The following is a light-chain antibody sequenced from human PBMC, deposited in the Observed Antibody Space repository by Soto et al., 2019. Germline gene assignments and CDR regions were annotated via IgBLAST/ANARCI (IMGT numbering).Light chain of an antibody. J-gene: IGKJ3*01. CDR3: QQRSNWPPFT. Sequence: EIVLTQSPATLSLSPGERATLSCRASQSVATSLAWYQHKPGQTPRLVIYDAPNRATGIPSRFSGSGSGTDFTLTINSLEPEDFAVYYCQQRSNWPPFTFGPGTKVDI. CDR2: DAP. V-gene: IGKV3-11*01. CDR1: QSVATS.